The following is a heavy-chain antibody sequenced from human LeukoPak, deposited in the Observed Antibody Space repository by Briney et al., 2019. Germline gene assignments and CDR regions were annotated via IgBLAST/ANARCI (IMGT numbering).Heavy chain of an antibody. CDR3: AKNLRIGIIATTGEGYFGY. CDR1: GFTLSNYG. CDR2: IRHDGSNT. D-gene: IGHD1-1*01. J-gene: IGHJ4*02. Sequence: GGSLRLSCAVSGFTLSNYGMHWVRQAPGKGLEWVAFIRHDGSNTNYADSVKGRFTISRDNSKNTLYLQMNSLRAEDTAVYYCAKNLRIGIIATTGEGYFGYWGQGTLVTVSS. V-gene: IGHV3-30*02.